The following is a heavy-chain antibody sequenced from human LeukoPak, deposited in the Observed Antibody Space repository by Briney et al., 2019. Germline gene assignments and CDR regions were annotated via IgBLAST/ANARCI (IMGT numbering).Heavy chain of an antibody. J-gene: IGHJ4*02. D-gene: IGHD6-13*01. CDR2: VYSGGKT. CDR3: ARQAAAGLDY. V-gene: IGHV3-66*02. CDR1: EFTVDDTY. Sequence: PGGSLRLSCAASEFTVDDTYMSWARQTPGKGLEWVSVVYSGGKTFYADSVKGRFTISRDTSKNTVYLQMNTLRADDTAVYYCARQAAAGLDYWGQGTLVTVSS.